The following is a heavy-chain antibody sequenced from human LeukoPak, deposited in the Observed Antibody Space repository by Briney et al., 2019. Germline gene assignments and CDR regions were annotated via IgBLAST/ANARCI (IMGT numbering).Heavy chain of an antibody. CDR3: AKAAPSGNYYNVPGV. V-gene: IGHV3-23*01. CDR1: GFTFSSYA. Sequence: GGSLRLYCAASGFTFSSYAMSWVRQAPGKGLEWVSAISGSGGKTYYTDSVKGRFTISRDNSKNTLYLQMNSLRAEDTAVYYCAKAAPSGNYYNVPGVWGQGTLVTVSS. J-gene: IGHJ4*02. D-gene: IGHD3-10*01. CDR2: ISGSGGKT.